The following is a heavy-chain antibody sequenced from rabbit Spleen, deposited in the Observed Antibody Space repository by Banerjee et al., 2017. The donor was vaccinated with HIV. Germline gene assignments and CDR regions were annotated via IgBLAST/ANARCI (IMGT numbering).Heavy chain of an antibody. CDR1: GFSFNSGYD. CDR3: ARDSATSFSTYGMDL. J-gene: IGHJ6*01. Sequence: KESGGGLVQPGASLTLTCKASGFSFNSGYDMCWVRQAPGKGLEWVACAYAGSSGGTYSATWAKGRFTISKTSSTTVTLQMNSLTSADTATYFCARDSATSFSTYGMDLWGPGTLVTVS. D-gene: IGHD1-1*01. V-gene: IGHV1S40*01. CDR2: AYAGSSGGT.